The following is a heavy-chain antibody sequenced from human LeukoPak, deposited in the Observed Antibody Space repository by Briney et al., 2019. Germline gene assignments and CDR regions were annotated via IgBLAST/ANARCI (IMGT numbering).Heavy chain of an antibody. CDR1: GYTFTSYG. D-gene: IGHD3-10*01. J-gene: IGHJ5*02. CDR3: ARTMVRGAPTRINWFDP. CDR2: ISAYNGNT. Sequence: ASVKVSCKASGYTFTSYGISWVRQAPGQGLEWMGWISAYNGNTNYAQKLQGRVTMTTDTSTSTAYMELRSLRSDDTAVYYCARTMVRGAPTRINWFDPWGQGTLVTVSS. V-gene: IGHV1-18*01.